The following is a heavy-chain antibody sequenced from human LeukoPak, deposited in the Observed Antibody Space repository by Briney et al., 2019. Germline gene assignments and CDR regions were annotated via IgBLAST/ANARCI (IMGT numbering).Heavy chain of an antibody. Sequence: GGSLRLSCAASGFTFSSYAMSWVRQAPGKGLEWVSVIYSGGSTYYADSVKGRFTISRDNSKNTLYLQMNSLRAEDTAVYYCARGKAGTGKDYYYYYMDVWGKGTTVTVS. J-gene: IGHJ6*03. CDR3: ARGKAGTGKDYYYYYMDV. V-gene: IGHV3-53*01. CDR1: GFTFSSYA. CDR2: IYSGGST. D-gene: IGHD1-14*01.